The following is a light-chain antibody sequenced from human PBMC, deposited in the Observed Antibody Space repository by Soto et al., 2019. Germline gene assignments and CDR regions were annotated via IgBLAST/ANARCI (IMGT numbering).Light chain of an antibody. J-gene: IGKJ1*01. V-gene: IGKV1-5*03. CDR1: QSISSW. Sequence: DIQMTQSPSTLSASVGDTVTITCRASQSISSWLAWYQQRPGRGPKFLIYKASTLQGGVPSRFSGSGSGTELTLTISSLQADDFATYYCQHYARYPVAFGQGTKVEMK. CDR3: QHYARYPVA. CDR2: KAS.